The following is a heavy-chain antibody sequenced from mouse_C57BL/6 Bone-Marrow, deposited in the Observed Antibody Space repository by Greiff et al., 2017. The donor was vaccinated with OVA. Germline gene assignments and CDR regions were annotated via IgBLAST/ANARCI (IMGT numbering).Heavy chain of an antibody. Sequence: QVQLQQSGTVLARPGASVKVSCKASGYTFTSYWMHWVKQRPGQGLEWIGRIHPSDSDTNYNQKFTGKATLTVDKSSSTAYMQLSSLTSEDSAVYYCAIEWPYYYGSSYEMDYWGQGTSVTVSS. J-gene: IGHJ4*01. CDR2: IHPSDSDT. D-gene: IGHD1-1*01. V-gene: IGHV1-74*01. CDR1: GYTFTSYW. CDR3: AIEWPYYYGSSYEMDY.